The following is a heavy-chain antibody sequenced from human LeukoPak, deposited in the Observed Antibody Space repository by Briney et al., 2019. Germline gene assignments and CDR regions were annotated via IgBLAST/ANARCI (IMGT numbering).Heavy chain of an antibody. CDR3: AHPGVLIPL. D-gene: IGHD7-27*01. Sequence: GGSLRLSRVASGLTFSNYAMSWVRQAPGKGLEWVSAILGSGDSTYYADSVKGRFTISRDNSKNTVYLQMNSLRVEDTAVYYCAHPGVLIPLWGQGTLVTVSS. V-gene: IGHV3-23*01. CDR2: ILGSGDST. CDR1: GLTFSNYA. J-gene: IGHJ4*02.